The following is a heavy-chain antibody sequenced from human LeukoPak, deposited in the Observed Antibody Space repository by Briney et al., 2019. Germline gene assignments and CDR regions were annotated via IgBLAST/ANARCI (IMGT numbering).Heavy chain of an antibody. CDR2: IKQDGSEK. CDR3: ASVSRASGSDH. V-gene: IGHV3-7*01. CDR1: GLTFSTYW. J-gene: IGHJ4*02. Sequence: GGSLRLSCAASGLTFSTYWMNWVRQAPGKGLEWVANIKQDGSEKYYVDSVKGRFTISRDNAKNSLYLHMNNPRAEDTAVYYCASVSRASGSDHWGQGTLVTVSS. D-gene: IGHD3-10*01.